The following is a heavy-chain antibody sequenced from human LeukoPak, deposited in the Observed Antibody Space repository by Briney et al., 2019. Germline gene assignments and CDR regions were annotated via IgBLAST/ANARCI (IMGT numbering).Heavy chain of an antibody. D-gene: IGHD6-13*01. J-gene: IGHJ4*02. V-gene: IGHV3-21*04. CDR3: ARLEPFSGYSSSWYGGYDY. CDR1: GFTFSSYS. Sequence: GGSLRLSCAASGFTFSSYSMNWVRQAPGKGLEWVSSIGSSSSYIYYADSVKGRFTISRDNAKNSLYLQMNSLRAEDTALYYCARLEPFSGYSSSWYGGYDYWGQGTLVTVSS. CDR2: IGSSSSYI.